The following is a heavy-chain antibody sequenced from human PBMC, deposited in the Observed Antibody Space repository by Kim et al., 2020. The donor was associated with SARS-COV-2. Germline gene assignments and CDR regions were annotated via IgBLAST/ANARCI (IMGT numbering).Heavy chain of an antibody. V-gene: IGHV5-51*01. Sequence: GESLKISCKGSGYSLTSYWIGWVRQMPGKGLEWMGIIYPGDSDTRYSPSFQGQVTISADKSISTAYLQWSSLKASDTAMYYCARHMGGWNTMIGPKQYYFDYWGQGTLVTVSS. D-gene: IGHD3-22*01. J-gene: IGHJ4*02. CDR2: IYPGDSDT. CDR1: GYSLTSYW. CDR3: ARHMGGWNTMIGPKQYYFDY.